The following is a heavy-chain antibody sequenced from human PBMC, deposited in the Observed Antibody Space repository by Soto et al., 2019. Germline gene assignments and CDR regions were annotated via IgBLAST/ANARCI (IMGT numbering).Heavy chain of an antibody. D-gene: IGHD5-12*01. Sequence: QVQLQESGPGLVKPSETLSLTCTVSGGSISSYFWSWLRQPPGKGLEWIGYVYDSGSTNYNPSLNSRVTISVDTSKNQLSLKLSSVTAADTAVYYCVRGRWLQLPQLWGQGTLVTVSS. J-gene: IGHJ4*02. CDR3: VRGRWLQLPQL. CDR1: GGSISSYF. V-gene: IGHV4-59*01. CDR2: VYDSGST.